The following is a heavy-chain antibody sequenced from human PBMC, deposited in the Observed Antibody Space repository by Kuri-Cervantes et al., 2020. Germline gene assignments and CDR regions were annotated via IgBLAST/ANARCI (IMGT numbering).Heavy chain of an antibody. Sequence: GGSLRLSCAASGFTASSNYMSWVRQAPGKGLEWVSVIYSGGSTYYADSVKGRFTISRHNSKNTLYLQMNSLRAEDTAVYYCAREVLGAFDIWGQGTMVTVSS. J-gene: IGHJ3*02. V-gene: IGHV3-53*04. CDR3: AREVLGAFDI. CDR2: IYSGGST. CDR1: GFTASSNY. D-gene: IGHD2-8*01.